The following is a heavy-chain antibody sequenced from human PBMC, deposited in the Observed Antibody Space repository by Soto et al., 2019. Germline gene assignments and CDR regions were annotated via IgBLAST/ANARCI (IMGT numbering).Heavy chain of an antibody. Sequence: QGQLVQSGPEAKKPGASVKVSCKASGYTFSRYGISWVRQAPGQGLEWMGWISGYNGDTKYAQKVQGRVTMTIDTSTYTAYMELRSLTSDDTAIYYCAKNGQPPYYYYGMDVWGHGTKVTVSS. CDR3: AKNGQPPYYYYGMDV. D-gene: IGHD2-8*01. CDR1: GYTFSRYG. V-gene: IGHV1-18*01. CDR2: ISGYNGDT. J-gene: IGHJ6*02.